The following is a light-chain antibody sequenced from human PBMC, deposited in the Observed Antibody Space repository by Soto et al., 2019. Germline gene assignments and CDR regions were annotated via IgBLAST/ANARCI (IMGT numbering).Light chain of an antibody. Sequence: ELVLTQSPDTLSLSPGERATLSCRASRNVSTFLAWYQQKPGQVPRLLIYDASNRATSIPARFSGSGSGTVFTLTISSLEPEDFAVYYCQQRNNWPWTFGQGTKVDIK. CDR1: RNVSTF. CDR3: QQRNNWPWT. V-gene: IGKV3-11*01. CDR2: DAS. J-gene: IGKJ1*01.